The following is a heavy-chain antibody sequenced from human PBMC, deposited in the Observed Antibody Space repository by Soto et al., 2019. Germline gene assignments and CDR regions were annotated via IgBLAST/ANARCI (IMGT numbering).Heavy chain of an antibody. Sequence: ASVKVSCKASGYTCTGYYMHWVRQAPGQGLEWMGWINPNSGGTNYAQKFQGWVTMTRDTSISTAYMELSRLRSDDTAVYYCARDTYYGSGSYYNYYHGMDVWGQGTTVTVSS. D-gene: IGHD3-10*01. CDR1: GYTCTGYY. CDR3: ARDTYYGSGSYYNYYHGMDV. CDR2: INPNSGGT. V-gene: IGHV1-2*04. J-gene: IGHJ6*02.